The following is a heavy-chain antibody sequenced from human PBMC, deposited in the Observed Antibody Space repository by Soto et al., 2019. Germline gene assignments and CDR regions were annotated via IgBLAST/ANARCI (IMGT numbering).Heavy chain of an antibody. V-gene: IGHV3-48*01. D-gene: IGHD3-9*01. Sequence: PGGSLRLSCAASGFTFSSYSMNWVRQAPGKGLEWVSYISSSSSTIYYADSVKGRFTISRDNAKNSLYLQMNSLRAEDTAVYYCEREDPGLRYFDWLPGRDYWGQGTLVTVSS. CDR3: EREDPGLRYFDWLPGRDY. J-gene: IGHJ4*02. CDR2: ISSSSSTI. CDR1: GFTFSSYS.